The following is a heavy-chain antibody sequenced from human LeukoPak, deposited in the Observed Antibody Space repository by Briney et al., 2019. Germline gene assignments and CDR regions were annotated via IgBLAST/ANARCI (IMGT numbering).Heavy chain of an antibody. CDR3: ASYSSGWYRRPYFDY. J-gene: IGHJ4*02. CDR2: INHSGST. CDR1: GGSFSGYY. Sequence: PSETLSLTGAVYGGSFSGYYWSWIRQPPGKGLEWIGEINHSGSTNYNPSLKSRVTISVDTSKNQFSLKLSSVTAADTAVYYCASYSSGWYRRPYFDYWGQGTLVTVSS. V-gene: IGHV4-34*01. D-gene: IGHD6-19*01.